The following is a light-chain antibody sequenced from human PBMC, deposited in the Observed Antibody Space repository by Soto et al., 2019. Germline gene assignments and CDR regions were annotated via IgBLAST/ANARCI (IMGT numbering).Light chain of an antibody. CDR3: SSYAGSNSVV. CDR1: SSDVGGYNY. V-gene: IGLV2-8*01. Sequence: QSALTQPPSASGSPGQSVTISCTGTSSDVGGYNYVSWYQQYPGKAPKLVIYAVSNRPSGVPDRFSGSKSGNTASLTVSGLQADDEADYYCSSYAGSNSVVFGGGTKVTVL. CDR2: AVS. J-gene: IGLJ2*01.